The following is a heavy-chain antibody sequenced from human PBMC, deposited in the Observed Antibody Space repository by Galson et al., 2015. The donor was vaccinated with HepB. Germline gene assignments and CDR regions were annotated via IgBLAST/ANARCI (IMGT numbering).Heavy chain of an antibody. Sequence: SLRLSCAASGFTFSSYGMHWVRQAPGKGLEWVAVIWYDGSNKYYADSVKGRFTISRDNSKNTLYLQMNSLRAEDTAVYYCARDSDFWSGWAYYYYGMDVWGQGTTVTVSS. J-gene: IGHJ6*02. CDR2: IWYDGSNK. CDR3: ARDSDFWSGWAYYYYGMDV. V-gene: IGHV3-33*01. D-gene: IGHD3-3*01. CDR1: GFTFSSYG.